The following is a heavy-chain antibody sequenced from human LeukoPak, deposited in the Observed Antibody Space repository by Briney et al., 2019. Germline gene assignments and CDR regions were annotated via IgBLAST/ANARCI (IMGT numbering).Heavy chain of an antibody. J-gene: IGHJ5*02. CDR1: GYTFTGYY. D-gene: IGHD6-6*01. V-gene: IGHV1-2*02. CDR3: ARVTEDSSSSWYNWFDP. CDR2: INPNSGGT. Sequence: ASVKVSCKAPGYTFTGYYMHWVRQAPGQGLEWMGWINPNSGGTDYAQKFQGRVTMTRDTSISTAYMELSRLRSDDTAVYYCARVTEDSSSSWYNWFDPWGQGTLVTVSS.